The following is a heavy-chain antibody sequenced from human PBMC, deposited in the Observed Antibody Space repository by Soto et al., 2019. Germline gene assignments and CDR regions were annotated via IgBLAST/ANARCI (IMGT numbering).Heavy chain of an antibody. CDR2: VYFSGST. Sequence: SETLSLTCTISGGSISSYYWSWIRQTPGKGLEWIGYVYFSGSTNYNPSLKSRVLISIDTSRNQFSLKLNSVTAADTAVYFCVSQRTSVLTQAYFDYWGPGAQVTVSS. CDR1: GGSISSYY. D-gene: IGHD2-8*01. J-gene: IGHJ4*02. CDR3: VSQRTSVLTQAYFDY. V-gene: IGHV4-59*01.